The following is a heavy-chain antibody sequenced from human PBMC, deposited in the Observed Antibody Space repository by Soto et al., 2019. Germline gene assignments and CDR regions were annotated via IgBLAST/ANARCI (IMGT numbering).Heavy chain of an antibody. D-gene: IGHD3-22*01. CDR1: GFTFSSYS. CDR2: ISSSSSYI. Sequence: GGSLRLSCAASGFTFSSYSMNWVRQAPGKGLEWVSPISSSSSYIYYADSVKGRFTISRDNAKNSLYLQMNSLRAEDTAMYYCAKEAYYYDGINYQQPFDYWGRGTLVTVSS. CDR3: AKEAYYYDGINYQQPFDY. J-gene: IGHJ4*02. V-gene: IGHV3-21*01.